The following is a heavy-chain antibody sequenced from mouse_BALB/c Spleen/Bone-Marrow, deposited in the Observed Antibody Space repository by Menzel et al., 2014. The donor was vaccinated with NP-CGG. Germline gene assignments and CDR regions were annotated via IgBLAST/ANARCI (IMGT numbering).Heavy chain of an antibody. CDR2: INPNIGGT. CDR3: TRTRYGDY. D-gene: IGHD2-14*01. Sequence: VQLQQSGPELVKPGASVKISCKTSGYTFTDYTMHWVRQSHGKSLEWIGHINPNIGGTNYNQKFEGKATLTLDKSSRTAYMELRSLTSEDAAVYYCTRTRYGDYWGQGTTLTVSS. V-gene: IGHV1-18*01. J-gene: IGHJ2*01. CDR1: GYTFTDYT.